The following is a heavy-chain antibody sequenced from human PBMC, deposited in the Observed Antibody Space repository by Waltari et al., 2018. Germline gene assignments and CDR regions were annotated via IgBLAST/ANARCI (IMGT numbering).Heavy chain of an antibody. CDR2: FDPEDGDT. Sequence: QVQLIQSGAEVKEPGASVKVSCKVSGYTRTELSIHWVRQAPGKGLEWMGGFDPEDGDTMYAKKFQGRVTMTVDTSRDTAYMELSSLRSGDTAVYYCASLPFDFWTGYTFDYWGQGTLVTVSS. J-gene: IGHJ4*02. D-gene: IGHD3-3*01. CDR1: GYTRTELS. V-gene: IGHV1-24*01. CDR3: ASLPFDFWTGYTFDY.